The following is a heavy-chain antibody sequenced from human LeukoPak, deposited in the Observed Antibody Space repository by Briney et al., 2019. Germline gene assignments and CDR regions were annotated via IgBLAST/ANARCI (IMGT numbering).Heavy chain of an antibody. J-gene: IGHJ4*02. V-gene: IGHV3-7*03. D-gene: IGHD4-17*01. CDR1: GFTFSSYW. CDR2: INQDGSEK. CDR3: AKEGTTVTNFDY. Sequence: GGSLRLSCAASGFTFSSYWMNWVRQAPGKGLEWVASINQDGSEKYYLDSVKGRFTISRDNSKNTLYLQMNSLRAEDTAVYYCAKEGTTVTNFDYWGQGTLVTVSS.